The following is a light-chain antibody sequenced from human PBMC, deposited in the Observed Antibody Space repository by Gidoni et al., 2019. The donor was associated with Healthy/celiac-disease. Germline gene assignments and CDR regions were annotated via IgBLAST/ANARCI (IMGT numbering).Light chain of an antibody. CDR2: QDS. CDR3: QAWDGSTCV. CDR1: KLGDKY. J-gene: IGLJ1*01. V-gene: IGLV3-1*01. Sequence: SYELTQPPSVSVSPGQTASITCSGDKLGDKYACWYQQKPGQSPVLVIYQDSKRPSGIPERFSGSNSGNTATLTISGTQAMDEADYYCQAWDGSTCVFGTGTKVTVL.